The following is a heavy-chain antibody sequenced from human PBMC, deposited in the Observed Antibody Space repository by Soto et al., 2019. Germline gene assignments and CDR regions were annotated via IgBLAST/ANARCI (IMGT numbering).Heavy chain of an antibody. D-gene: IGHD3-22*01. J-gene: IGHJ3*02. CDR2: IYYTGNT. Sequence: SDTLSLTCSVSGDSISNGGNYWSWIRQHPGKGLEWIGYIYYTGNTHYNPSLKSRLILSIDTSENHFSLTLFSVTAADTAVYYCARDRIYYDSSGYYPRRAFDIWGHGTTLTVS. V-gene: IGHV4-31*03. CDR1: GDSISNGGNY. CDR3: ARDRIYYDSSGYYPRRAFDI.